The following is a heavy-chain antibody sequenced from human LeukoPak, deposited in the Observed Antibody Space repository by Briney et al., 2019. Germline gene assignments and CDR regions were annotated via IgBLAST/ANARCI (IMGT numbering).Heavy chain of an antibody. Sequence: PGGSLRLSCAVSAFTFSTYSMTWVRQAPGKGLEWVSSITSSSSYIYYADSVRGRFTISRDNAKNSLYLQMNSLRAEDTAVYYCARVTPGADTGNFYYYRMDVWGKGTTVTVSS. D-gene: IGHD3-10*01. J-gene: IGHJ6*04. CDR3: ARVTPGADTGNFYYYRMDV. CDR1: AFTFSTYS. V-gene: IGHV3-21*01. CDR2: ITSSSSYI.